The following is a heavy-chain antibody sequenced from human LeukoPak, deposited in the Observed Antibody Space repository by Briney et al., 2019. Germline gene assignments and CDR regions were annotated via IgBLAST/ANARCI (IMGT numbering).Heavy chain of an antibody. CDR1: GFPFISYA. Sequence: PGGSLRLSCAASGFPFISYAVSWVRRAPGKGLEWVSAISGSGGSTYYADSVKGRFPISRDNSKNTLYLQMNSLRAEDTPVYYCARSLPPPYSSGWMAARSYYGMDVWGQGTTVTVSS. V-gene: IGHV3-23*01. CDR2: ISGSGGST. CDR3: ARSLPPPYSSGWMAARSYYGMDV. D-gene: IGHD6-19*01. J-gene: IGHJ6*02.